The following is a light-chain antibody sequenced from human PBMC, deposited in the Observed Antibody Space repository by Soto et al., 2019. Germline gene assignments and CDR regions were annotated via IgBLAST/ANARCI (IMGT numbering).Light chain of an antibody. J-gene: IGKJ1*01. CDR2: GAS. CDR1: QSVSSSY. Sequence: EIVLTQSPGTLSLSPGERATLSCRASQSVSSSYLAWYQQKLGQAPRLLIYGASNRATGIPDRFSGSGSGTDFTLTISRLEPEDFAVYYCQQYGDSLRWTFGQGTKVEIK. CDR3: QQYGDSLRWT. V-gene: IGKV3-20*01.